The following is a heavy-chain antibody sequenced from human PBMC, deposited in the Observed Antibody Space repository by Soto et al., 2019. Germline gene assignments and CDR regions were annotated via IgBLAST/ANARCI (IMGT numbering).Heavy chain of an antibody. CDR3: ARLHPDDYGDYYYFDY. Sequence: SETLSLTCTVSGDSISSGGYYWSWIRQHPGKGLEWIGYIYYSGSTYYNPSLQSRITISVDTSKNQFSLKLSSLTAADTAVYYCARLHPDDYGDYYYFDYWGQGTLVTVSS. CDR2: IYYSGST. CDR1: GDSISSGGYY. D-gene: IGHD4-17*01. J-gene: IGHJ4*02. V-gene: IGHV4-31*03.